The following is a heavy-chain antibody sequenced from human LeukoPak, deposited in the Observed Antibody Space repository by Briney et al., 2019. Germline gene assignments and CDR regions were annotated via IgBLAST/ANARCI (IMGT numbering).Heavy chain of an antibody. Sequence: ASVRVSCKASGYTFTTYYMHWVRQAPGQGLEWMRIINPSGGSTGYAQKFQGRVTMTRDTSTSTVYMELSSLRSEDTAVYYCATSETVGTTTGRRVLDYWGQGTLVTVSS. D-gene: IGHD1-26*01. CDR2: INPSGGST. CDR1: GYTFTTYY. J-gene: IGHJ4*02. V-gene: IGHV1-46*01. CDR3: ATSETVGTTTGRRVLDY.